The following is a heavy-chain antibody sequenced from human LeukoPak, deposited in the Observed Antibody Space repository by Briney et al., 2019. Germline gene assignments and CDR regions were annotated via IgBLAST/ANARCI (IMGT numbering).Heavy chain of an antibody. D-gene: IGHD6-19*01. CDR3: ARDSSGWSLDP. V-gene: IGHV4-59*01. Sequence: SETLSLTCTVSGGSISGYYWSWIRQPPGKGLEWIGYIYYSGSTNYNPSLKSRVTISVVPSKYQFSLKLTSVTAADTAVYYCARDSSGWSLDPWGQGTLVTVSS. CDR2: IYYSGST. J-gene: IGHJ5*02. CDR1: GGSISGYY.